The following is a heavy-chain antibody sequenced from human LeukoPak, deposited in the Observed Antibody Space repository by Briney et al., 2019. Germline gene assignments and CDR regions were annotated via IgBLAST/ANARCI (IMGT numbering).Heavy chain of an antibody. CDR1: GYTFTGYY. D-gene: IGHD3-22*01. CDR2: INPNSGGT. V-gene: IGHV1-2*02. Sequence: ASVKVSCKASGYTFTGYYMHWVRQAPGQGLEWMGWINPNSGGTNCAQKFQGRVTMTRDTSISTAYMELSRLRSDDTAVYYCARDQGYYYDSSGYYYGEYGMDVWGQGTTVTVPS. J-gene: IGHJ6*02. CDR3: ARDQGYYYDSSGYYYGEYGMDV.